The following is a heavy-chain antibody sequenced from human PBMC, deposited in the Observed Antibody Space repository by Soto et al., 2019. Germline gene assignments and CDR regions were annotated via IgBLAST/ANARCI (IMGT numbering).Heavy chain of an antibody. CDR1: GFTFSSYG. J-gene: IGHJ3*02. D-gene: IGHD7-27*01. Sequence: GGSLRLSCAASGFTFSSYGMHWVRQTPGKGLEWVAVISYDGSNKYYAASVKGRFTISRDNSKNTMYLQMNSLRAEDTAVYYCAKLAGVTGGHDAFDIWGQGKMVTV. CDR2: ISYDGSNK. V-gene: IGHV3-30*18. CDR3: AKLAGVTGGHDAFDI.